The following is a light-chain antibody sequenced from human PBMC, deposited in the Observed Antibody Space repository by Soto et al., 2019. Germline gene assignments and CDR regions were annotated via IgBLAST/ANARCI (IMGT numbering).Light chain of an antibody. CDR2: GAS. J-gene: IGKJ4*01. V-gene: IGKV3D-15*01. CDR3: QQYNNWPLT. CDR1: QSVSTN. Sequence: EILMTQSPATLSLSPGEGVTLSCRASQSVSTNVAWYQQKPGQAPRLLISGASTRAPGVPARFSDSGSGTEFTVTISSLQSEDFAIYFCQQYNNWPLTFGGGTKVEIK.